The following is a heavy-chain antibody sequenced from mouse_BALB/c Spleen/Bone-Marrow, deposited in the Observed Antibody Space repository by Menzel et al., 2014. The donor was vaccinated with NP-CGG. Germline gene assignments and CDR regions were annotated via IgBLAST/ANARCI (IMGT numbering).Heavy chain of an antibody. J-gene: IGHJ3*01. CDR3: ARFSQLGMLPY. CDR1: GYNFTSYW. V-gene: IGHV1-55*01. CDR2: IYPGSGST. Sequence: QLQESGSEVATSGTSVKLSCKAAGYNFTSYWINWVKLRPGQGLEWIGDIYPGSGSTNYNEKFKSKATLTVDTSSSTAYMQLSSLASEDSSLYYCARFSQLGMLPYWPQGTLVPVSA. D-gene: IGHD3-1*01.